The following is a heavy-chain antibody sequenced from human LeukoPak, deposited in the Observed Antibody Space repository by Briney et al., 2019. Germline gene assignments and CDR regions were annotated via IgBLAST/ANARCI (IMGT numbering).Heavy chain of an antibody. J-gene: IGHJ3*01. CDR2: IKQSGGT. D-gene: IGHD3-3*01. CDR1: GDSKSYHT. V-gene: IGHV4-59*11. CDR3: ANEWSAFDF. Sequence: SETLSLTCTVSGDSKSYHTWSWIRQSPGKRLEWIGYIKQSGGTNYNPSLKSRVTISVDTSKNRFSLQLGSVTAADTAVYYCANEWSAFDFWGQGTMVTVSS.